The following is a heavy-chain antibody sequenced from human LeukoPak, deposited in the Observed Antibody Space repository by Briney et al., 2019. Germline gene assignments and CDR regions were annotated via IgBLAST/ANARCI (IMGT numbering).Heavy chain of an antibody. CDR2: IKKDRSEK. V-gene: IGHV3-7*01. Sequence: GGSLRLSCVDSGFTSSAFWMSWVSRPPGKGLEWVANIKKDRSEKEYVDSVKGRFSIFRDNAKNSVYLQMNSLRAEDTAVYYYATFAGVLPGGLPLWGKGTTVIVSS. J-gene: IGHJ6*04. CDR1: GFTSSAFW. D-gene: IGHD2-2*01. CDR3: ATFAGVLPGGLPL.